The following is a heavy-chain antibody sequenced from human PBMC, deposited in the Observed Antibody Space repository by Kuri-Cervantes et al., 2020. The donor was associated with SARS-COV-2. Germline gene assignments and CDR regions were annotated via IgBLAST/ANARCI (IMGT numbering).Heavy chain of an antibody. V-gene: IGHV3-7*01. CDR3: AREIITIFGVNFDY. Sequence: SLKISCAASGFTFSSYWMSWVRQAPGKGLEWVANIKQDGSEKYYVDSVKGRFTISRDNAKNSLYLQMNSLRAEDTAVYYCAREIITIFGVNFDYWGQGTLVTVSS. CDR1: GFTFSSYW. J-gene: IGHJ4*02. CDR2: IKQDGSEK. D-gene: IGHD3-3*01.